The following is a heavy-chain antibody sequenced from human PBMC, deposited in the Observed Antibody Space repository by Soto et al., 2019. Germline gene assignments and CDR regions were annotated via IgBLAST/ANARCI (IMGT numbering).Heavy chain of an antibody. CDR1: GFTFSDYY. D-gene: IGHD2-15*01. CDR3: ARGYCSGCSCYSLPRNDAFDI. CDR2: ISSSGSTI. V-gene: IGHV3-11*01. Sequence: QVQLVESGGGLVKPGGSLRLSCAASGFTFSDYYMSWIRQAPGKGLEWVSYISSSGSTIYYADSVKGRFTISRDNAKNSLYLQMNSLRAEDTAVYYCARGYCSGCSCYSLPRNDAFDIWGQGTMVTVSS. J-gene: IGHJ3*02.